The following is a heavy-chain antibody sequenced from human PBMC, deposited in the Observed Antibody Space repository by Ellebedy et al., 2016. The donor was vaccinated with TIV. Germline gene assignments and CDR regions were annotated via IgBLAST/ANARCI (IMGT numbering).Heavy chain of an antibody. CDR2: INNDGTST. V-gene: IGHV3-74*01. CDR1: GFTFSYYW. Sequence: GESLKISXAASGFTFSYYWMHWVRQAPGKGLVWVSRINNDGTSTSYADSVEGRFTISRDNAKNTLYLQMSSLRAEDTAVYYCAKPEGNGWISVQHWGQGTLVTVSS. J-gene: IGHJ1*01. D-gene: IGHD6-19*01. CDR3: AKPEGNGWISVQH.